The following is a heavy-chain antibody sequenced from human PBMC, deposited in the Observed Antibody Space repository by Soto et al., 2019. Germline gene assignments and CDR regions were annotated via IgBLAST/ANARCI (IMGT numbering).Heavy chain of an antibody. CDR2: LYYSWST. CDR3: ERVGELYNWNDPDD. V-gene: IGHV4-39*02. CDR1: GGSISSSSYY. D-gene: IGHD1-20*01. Sequence: QLQLQESGPGLVKPSETLPLTCTVSGGSISSSSYYWGWIRQPPGKGLEWIGSLYYSWSTYYTPSLKSRVARSVDTSNTNFSLRLNSGTAAATAVYYCERVGELYNWNDPDDCSHGTLVTVSS. J-gene: IGHJ4*01.